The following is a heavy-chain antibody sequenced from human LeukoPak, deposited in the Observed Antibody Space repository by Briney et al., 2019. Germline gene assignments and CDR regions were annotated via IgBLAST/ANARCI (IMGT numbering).Heavy chain of an antibody. V-gene: IGHV3-21*01. D-gene: IGHD1-14*01. CDR2: ISSSSSYI. J-gene: IGHJ4*02. Sequence: GGSLRLSCAASGFTSSSYSMNWVRQAPGKGLEWVSSISSSSSYIYYADSVKGRFTISRDNAKNSLYLQMNSLRAEDTAVYYCARGEEGMAADYWGQGTLVTVSS. CDR3: ARGEEGMAADY. CDR1: GFTSSSYS.